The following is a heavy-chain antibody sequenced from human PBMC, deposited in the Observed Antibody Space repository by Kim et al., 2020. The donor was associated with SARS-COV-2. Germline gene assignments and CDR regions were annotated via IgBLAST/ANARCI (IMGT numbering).Heavy chain of an antibody. D-gene: IGHD6-13*01. CDR2: SYYSGST. CDR1: GGSISSGGYY. V-gene: IGHV4-31*03. CDR3: ARTGAPLPYSSSWYFDY. J-gene: IGHJ4*02. Sequence: SETLSLTCTVSGGSISSGGYYWSWIRQHPGKGLEWIGYSYYSGSTYYNPSLKMRVTISVDTSKNQFSLKLSSVTAADTAVYYCARTGAPLPYSSSWYFDYWGQGTLVTVSS.